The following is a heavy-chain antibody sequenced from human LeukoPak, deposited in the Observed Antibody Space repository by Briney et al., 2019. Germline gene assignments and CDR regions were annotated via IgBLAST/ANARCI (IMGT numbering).Heavy chain of an antibody. CDR2: INPSGGST. CDR3: ARRKVAVAGTPYYYYGMDV. Sequence: ASVKVSCKASGYTFTSYYMHWVRQSPGQGLEWMGIINPSGGSTSYAQKFQGRVTMTRDTSTSTVYMKLSSLRSEDTAVYYCARRKVAVAGTPYYYYGMDVWGQGTTVTVSS. V-gene: IGHV1-46*01. J-gene: IGHJ6*02. CDR1: GYTFTSYY. D-gene: IGHD6-19*01.